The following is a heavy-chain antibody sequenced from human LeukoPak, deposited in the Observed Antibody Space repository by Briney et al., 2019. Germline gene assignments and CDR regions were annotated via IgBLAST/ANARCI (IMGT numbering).Heavy chain of an antibody. CDR2: LYRDGNT. Sequence: GGSLRLSCAASGFTVITNDMTWVRQAPGKGLEWVSVLYRDGNTKYAESVQGRFIISRDNSKNTLYLEMNSLRPDDTAVYYCARGVEPLAANTLAYWGQGTLVTVSS. D-gene: IGHD1-14*01. V-gene: IGHV3-53*01. CDR3: ARGVEPLAANTLAY. J-gene: IGHJ4*02. CDR1: GFTVITND.